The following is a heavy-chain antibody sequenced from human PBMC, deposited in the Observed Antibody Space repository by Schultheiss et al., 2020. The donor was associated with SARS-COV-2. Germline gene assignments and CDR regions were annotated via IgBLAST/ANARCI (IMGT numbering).Heavy chain of an antibody. Sequence: GGSLRLSCAASGFTFSSCAWHRVLQASGEGLVWLVVISYDGSNTYYAQSVKSRFTISRDKSKNTLYLQMNSVRAEDTAVYYCASPDYSKGEYYYYCMDVWGQGTTVTVSS. J-gene: IGHJ6*02. D-gene: IGHD4-11*01. V-gene: IGHV3-30*14. CDR2: ISYDGSNT. CDR1: GFTFSSCA. CDR3: ASPDYSKGEYYYYCMDV.